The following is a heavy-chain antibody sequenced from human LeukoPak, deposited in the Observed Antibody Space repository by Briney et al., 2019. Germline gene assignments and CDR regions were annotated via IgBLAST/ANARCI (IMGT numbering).Heavy chain of an antibody. D-gene: IGHD6-13*01. CDR3: ARVAEAAAFDS. V-gene: IGHV3-48*04. CDR2: ISSSGSTI. Sequence: PGGSLRLSCAASGFTFSSYSMNWVRQAPGKGLEWVSYISSSGSTIYYADSVKGRFTISRDNAKNSLYLQMNSLKPEDTAVYYCARVAEAAAFDSWGQGTLVTVSS. CDR1: GFTFSSYS. J-gene: IGHJ4*02.